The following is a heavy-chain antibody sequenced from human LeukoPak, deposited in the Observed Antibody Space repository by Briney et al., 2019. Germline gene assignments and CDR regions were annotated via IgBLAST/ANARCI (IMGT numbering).Heavy chain of an antibody. Sequence: GASVKVSCKASGYTFTNYGISWVRQAPGQGLEWMGWISAYNGNTNYAQKLQGRVTMTRDTSISTAYMELSRLRSDDAAVYYCARDLVAVAGTGYWGQGTLVTVSS. J-gene: IGHJ4*02. V-gene: IGHV1-18*01. CDR3: ARDLVAVAGTGY. CDR1: GYTFTNYG. CDR2: ISAYNGNT. D-gene: IGHD6-19*01.